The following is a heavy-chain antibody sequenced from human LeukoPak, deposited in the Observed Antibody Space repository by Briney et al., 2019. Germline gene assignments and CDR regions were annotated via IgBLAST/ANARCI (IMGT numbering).Heavy chain of an antibody. V-gene: IGHV4-39*01. J-gene: IGHJ4*02. CDR3: ARPYGSGSYFDY. CDR1: SGSISTSNYY. D-gene: IGHD3-10*01. CDR2: ISYSGST. Sequence: SETLSLTCTVSSGSISTSNYYWGWVRQPPGKGLEWIGSISYSGSTYYNPSLKSRVAISVDTSKNQFSLKLSSVTAADTAVYYCARPYGSGSYFDYWGQGTLVTVSS.